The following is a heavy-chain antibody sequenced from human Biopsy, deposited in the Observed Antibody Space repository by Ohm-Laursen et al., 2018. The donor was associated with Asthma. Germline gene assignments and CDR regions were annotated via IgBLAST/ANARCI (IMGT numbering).Heavy chain of an antibody. Sequence: SVKVSCKSLGGTFNTYVIGWVRQAPGQGLEWMGGINSVFGTTTYPQKFQDRVTITADDSTSTVYMELSSLRSEDTAVYYCARKAGSYISKTCYSLDFWGQGTLVTVSS. CDR3: ARKAGSYISKTCYSLDF. CDR2: INSVFGTT. CDR1: GGTFNTYV. D-gene: IGHD2-15*01. J-gene: IGHJ4*02. V-gene: IGHV1-69*13.